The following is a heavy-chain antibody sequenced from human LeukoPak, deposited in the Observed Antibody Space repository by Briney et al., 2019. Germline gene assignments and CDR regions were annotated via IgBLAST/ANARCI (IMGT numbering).Heavy chain of an antibody. J-gene: IGHJ4*02. CDR2: INPNSGGT. CDR3: ARVVGILTGLDY. Sequence: ASVEVSCKASGYTFTGYYMHWVRQAPGQGLEWMGWINPNSGGTNYAQKFQGRVTMTRDTSISTAYMELSRLRSDDTAVYYCARVVGILTGLDYWGQGTLVTVSS. CDR1: GYTFTGYY. D-gene: IGHD3-9*01. V-gene: IGHV1-2*02.